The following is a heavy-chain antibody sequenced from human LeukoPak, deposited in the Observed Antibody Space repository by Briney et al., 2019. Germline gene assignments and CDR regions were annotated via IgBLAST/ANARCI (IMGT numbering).Heavy chain of an antibody. CDR2: VYYKGHT. J-gene: IGHJ3*01. CDR3: ARHMTVTYDAFDL. V-gene: IGHV4-59*08. D-gene: IGHD3-22*01. Sequence: SETLSLTCSVSGGSTSGYFWTWIRQPPGKGPEWIGYVYYKGHTSYSPSLESRVTISVGTSKNQFSLKLNSVTAADTAVYYCARHMTVTYDAFDLWGQGTMVTVSS. CDR1: GGSTSGYF.